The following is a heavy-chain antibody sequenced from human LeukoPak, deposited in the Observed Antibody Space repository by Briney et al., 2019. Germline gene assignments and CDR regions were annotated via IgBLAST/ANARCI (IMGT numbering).Heavy chain of an antibody. CDR2: INHSGST. J-gene: IGHJ4*02. V-gene: IGHV4-34*01. D-gene: IGHD3-10*01. Sequence: SETLSLTCTVSGGSIGSYYWSWIRQPPGKGLEWIGEINHSGSTNYNPSLKSRVTISVDTSKNQFSLKLSSVTAADTAVYYCARRRYGSGKVNTFDYWGQGTLVTVSS. CDR1: GGSIGSYY. CDR3: ARRRYGSGKVNTFDY.